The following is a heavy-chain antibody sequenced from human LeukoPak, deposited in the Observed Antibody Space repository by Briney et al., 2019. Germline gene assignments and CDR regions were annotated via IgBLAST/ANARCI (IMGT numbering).Heavy chain of an antibody. V-gene: IGHV4-39*01. CDR2: IYYSGST. J-gene: IGHJ3*02. CDR3: ARQLTNYDILTGYYSDAFDI. CDR1: GVSISSSSYY. D-gene: IGHD3-9*01. Sequence: PSETLSLTCTVSGVSISSSSYYWGWIRQPPGKGLEWIGSIYYSGSTYYNPSLKSRVTISVDTSKNQFSLKLSSVTAADTAVYYCARQLTNYDILTGYYSDAFDIWGQGTMVTVSS.